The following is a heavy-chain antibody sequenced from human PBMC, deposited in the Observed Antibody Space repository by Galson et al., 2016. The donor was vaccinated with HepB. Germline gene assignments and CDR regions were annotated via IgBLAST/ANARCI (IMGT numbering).Heavy chain of an antibody. D-gene: IGHD6-13*01. V-gene: IGHV3-23*01. CDR2: INIGGDST. J-gene: IGHJ4*02. CDR3: AKSQALAAAGRVGTFDY. CDR1: GFTFSNYA. Sequence: SLRLSCAASGFTFSNYAMSWVRQAPGKGLEWVSSINIGGDSTYYADSVKGRFTISRDNSKNTVYLQMNSLRAEDTALYYCAKSQALAAAGRVGTFDYWGQGTLVTVSS.